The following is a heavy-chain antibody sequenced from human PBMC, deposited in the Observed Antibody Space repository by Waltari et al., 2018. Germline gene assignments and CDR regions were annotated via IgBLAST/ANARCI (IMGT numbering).Heavy chain of an antibody. Sequence: QVQLQESGPGLVKPSETLSLTCTVSGGSISSYYWSWIRQPPGKGLEWIGYIYYSGSTNYNPSLKGRVTISVDTSKNQFSLKLSSVTAADTAVYYCARQALSMVRGVGWYFDLWGRGTLVTVSS. CDR2: IYYSGST. CDR3: ARQALSMVRGVGWYFDL. D-gene: IGHD3-10*01. J-gene: IGHJ2*01. CDR1: GGSISSYY. V-gene: IGHV4-59*08.